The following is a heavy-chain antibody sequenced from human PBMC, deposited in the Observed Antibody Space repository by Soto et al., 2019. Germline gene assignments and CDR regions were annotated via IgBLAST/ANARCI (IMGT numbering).Heavy chain of an antibody. D-gene: IGHD1-7*01. J-gene: IGHJ5*02. CDR3: ARVVRYNWNYGLGAWFDP. CDR1: GGSISSGGYY. V-gene: IGHV4-31*03. CDR2: IYYSGST. Sequence: SVTLSLTCTVSGGSISSGGYYWSWIRQHPGKGLEWIGYIYYSGSTYYNPSLKSRVTISVDTSKNQFSLKLSSVTAADTAVYYCARVVRYNWNYGLGAWFDPWGQGTLVTVS.